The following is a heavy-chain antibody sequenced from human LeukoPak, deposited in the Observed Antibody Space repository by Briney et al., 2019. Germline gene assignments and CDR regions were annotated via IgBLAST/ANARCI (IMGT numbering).Heavy chain of an antibody. V-gene: IGHV4-31*03. CDR1: GGSISSGGYY. Sequence: PSQTLSLTCTVSGGSISSGGYYWSWIRQHPETGLEWIGYIYYSGSTYYNPSLKSRVTISVYTSKNQFSLKLSSVTAAGTAVYYCAAGYDYRTTFDYWGQGTLVTVSS. CDR3: AAGYDYRTTFDY. CDR2: IYYSGST. J-gene: IGHJ4*02. D-gene: IGHD5-12*01.